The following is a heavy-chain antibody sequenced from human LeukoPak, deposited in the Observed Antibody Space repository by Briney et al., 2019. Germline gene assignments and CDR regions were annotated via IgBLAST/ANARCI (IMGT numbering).Heavy chain of an antibody. CDR1: GFTFSTYA. CDR3: AELGITMIGGV. V-gene: IGHV3-23*01. CDR2: ISGSGGRT. D-gene: IGHD3-10*02. Sequence: GGSLRLSCAASGFTFSTYAMSWVRQAPGKGLEWVSTISGSGGRTYFADSVRGRFTISRDNSKNTLYLQMNSLRAEDTAVYYCAELGITMIGGVWGKGTTVTISS. J-gene: IGHJ6*04.